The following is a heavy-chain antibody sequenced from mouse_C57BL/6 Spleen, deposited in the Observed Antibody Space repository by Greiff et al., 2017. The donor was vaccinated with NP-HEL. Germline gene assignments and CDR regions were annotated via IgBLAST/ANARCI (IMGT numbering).Heavy chain of an antibody. CDR3: ARNPFDG. J-gene: IGHJ2*01. CDR2: IYPSDSET. V-gene: IGHV1-61*01. CDR1: GYTFTSYW. Sequence: VQLQQPGAELVRPGPSVKLSCKASGYTFTSYWMDWVKQSPGQGLEWIGNIYPSDSETHYNQKFKDKATLTVDKSSSTAYMQLSSLTSEDSAVYYCARNPFDGWGQGTTLTVSS.